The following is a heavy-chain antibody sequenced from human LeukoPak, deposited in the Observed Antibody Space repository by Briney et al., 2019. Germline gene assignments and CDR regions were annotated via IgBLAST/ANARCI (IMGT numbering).Heavy chain of an antibody. V-gene: IGHV3-53*01. J-gene: IGHJ4*02. CDR3: ARGRTRSFDY. Sequence: GGSLRLSCAASGFTASTNYMSWVRQAPGKGLEWVSVIYTGGSTYYADSVKGRFTISRDNSKNTLYLQMNSLRADDTAVYYCARGRTRSFDYWGQGTLVTVSS. D-gene: IGHD3/OR15-3a*01. CDR1: GFTASTNY. CDR2: IYTGGST.